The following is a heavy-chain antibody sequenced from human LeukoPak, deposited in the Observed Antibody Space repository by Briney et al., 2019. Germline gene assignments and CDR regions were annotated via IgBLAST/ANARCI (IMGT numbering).Heavy chain of an antibody. CDR1: GFTFSNYW. CDR3: ARWACSSSTCLFDY. D-gene: IGHD2-2*01. Sequence: TGGSLRLSCAASGFTFSNYWMSWVRQAPGKGLEWVANIKQDGSEKYYVDSVKGRFSISRDNAKHSLDLQMNSLRAEDAAVYYCARWACSSSTCLFDYWGQGTLVTVSS. V-gene: IGHV3-7*01. CDR2: IKQDGSEK. J-gene: IGHJ4*02.